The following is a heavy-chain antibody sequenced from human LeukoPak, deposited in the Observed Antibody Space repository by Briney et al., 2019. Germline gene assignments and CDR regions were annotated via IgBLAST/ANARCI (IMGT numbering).Heavy chain of an antibody. D-gene: IGHD6-19*01. V-gene: IGHV1-18*01. CDR2: ISAYNGNT. CDR1: GYTFTSYG. Sequence: ASVKVSCKASGYTFTSYGISWVRQALGQGLEGMGWISAYNGNTNYAQKLQGRVTMTTDTSTSTAYMELRSLRSDDTAVYYCARELPDGGSGRYYPLDYWGQGTLVTVSS. J-gene: IGHJ4*02. CDR3: ARELPDGGSGRYYPLDY.